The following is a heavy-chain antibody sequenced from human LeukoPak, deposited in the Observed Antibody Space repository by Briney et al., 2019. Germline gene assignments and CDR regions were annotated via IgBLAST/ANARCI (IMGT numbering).Heavy chain of an antibody. J-gene: IGHJ4*02. CDR3: ARGSGSYSFDY. D-gene: IGHD1-26*01. Sequence: SETLSLTCTVPGGSISSHYWSWIRQPPGKGLEWIGYIYYSGSTNYNPSLKSRVTISVDTSKNQFSLKLSSVTAADTAVYYCARGSGSYSFDYWGQGTLVTVSS. CDR2: IYYSGST. V-gene: IGHV4-59*11. CDR1: GGSISSHY.